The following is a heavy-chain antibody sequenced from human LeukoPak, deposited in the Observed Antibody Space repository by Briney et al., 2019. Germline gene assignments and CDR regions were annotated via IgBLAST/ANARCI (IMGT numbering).Heavy chain of an antibody. Sequence: GGSLRLSCAASGFTFSTSWMSWVRQAPGKGLEWVANIKHDASETNYVDSVKGRFTISRDNAKNSLYLQMNSLRAEDTAVYYCARPSVPDSWGQGTLVTVSS. CDR2: IKHDASET. J-gene: IGHJ4*02. D-gene: IGHD6-6*01. CDR3: ARPSVPDS. CDR1: GFTFSTSW. V-gene: IGHV3-7*01.